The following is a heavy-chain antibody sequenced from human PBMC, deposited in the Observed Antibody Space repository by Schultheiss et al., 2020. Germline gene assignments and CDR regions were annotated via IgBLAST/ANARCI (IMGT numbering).Heavy chain of an antibody. V-gene: IGHV3-33*08. D-gene: IGHD6-19*01. CDR3: ARDRGSSRWYRGEYFDY. J-gene: IGHJ4*02. CDR1: GFTFSSYS. Sequence: WGSLRLSCAASGFTFSSYSMHWVRQAPGKGLEWVSVMWYDGSNKYYADSVKGRFTISRDNAKNSLYLQMNSLRAEDTAVYYCARDRGSSRWYRGEYFDYWGQGTLVTVSS. CDR2: MWYDGSNK.